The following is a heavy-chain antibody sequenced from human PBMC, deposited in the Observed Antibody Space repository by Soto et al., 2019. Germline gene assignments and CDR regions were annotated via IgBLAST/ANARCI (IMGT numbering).Heavy chain of an antibody. V-gene: IGHV3-48*02. CDR3: ARQRSYFDS. CDR1: GFTFSTYS. CDR2: ISSYSSSI. J-gene: IGHJ4*02. Sequence: GGSLRLSCAASGFTFSTYSMAWVRQAPGKGLEWVSYISSYSSSIYYADSVQGRFTISRDNAKNSLYLQMSSLRDGDTAVYYCARQRSYFDSWGKGTLVTVSS. D-gene: IGHD4-17*01.